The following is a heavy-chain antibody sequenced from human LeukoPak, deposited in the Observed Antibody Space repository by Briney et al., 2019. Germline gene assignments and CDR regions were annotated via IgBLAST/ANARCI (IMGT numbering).Heavy chain of an antibody. CDR3: ARVRSGTYYYMDV. D-gene: IGHD4-17*01. CDR1: GGSISSYY. J-gene: IGHJ6*03. V-gene: IGHV4-59*01. Sequence: SETLSLTCTVSGGSISSYYWSWIRQPPGKGLEWIGYIYYSGSTNYNPSLKSRVTISVDTSKNQFSLKLSSMTAADTAVYYCARVRSGTYYYMDVWGKGTTVTVSS. CDR2: IYYSGST.